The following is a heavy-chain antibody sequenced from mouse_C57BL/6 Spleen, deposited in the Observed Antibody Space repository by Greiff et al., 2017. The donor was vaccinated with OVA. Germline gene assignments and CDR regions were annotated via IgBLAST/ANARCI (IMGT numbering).Heavy chain of an antibody. CDR3: ARWEGVTTWFAY. Sequence: EVQLQQSGPELVKPGASVKISCKASGYTFTDYYMNWVKQSHGKSLEWIGDINPNNGGTSYNQTFKGKATLTVDKSSRTAYMELRSLTSEDSAVYYCARWEGVTTWFAYWGQGTLVTVSA. D-gene: IGHD2-13*01. CDR1: GYTFTDYY. J-gene: IGHJ3*01. V-gene: IGHV1-26*01. CDR2: INPNNGGT.